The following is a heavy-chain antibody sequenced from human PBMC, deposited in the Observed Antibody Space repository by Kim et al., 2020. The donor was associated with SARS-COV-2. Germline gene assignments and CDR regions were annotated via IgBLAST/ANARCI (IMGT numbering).Heavy chain of an antibody. CDR2: IYNSGNT. Sequence: SETLSLTCTVSGGSISTYFWSWLRQPPGKGLEWIGQIYNSGNTNYNPSLKSRVSISVDTSKNQFSLNLTSVTAADTAVDYCSRGWLTAPNWFSPWGQGT. J-gene: IGHJ5*02. CDR3: SRGWLTAPNWFSP. CDR1: GGSISTYF. D-gene: IGHD5-12*01. V-gene: IGHV4-59*12.